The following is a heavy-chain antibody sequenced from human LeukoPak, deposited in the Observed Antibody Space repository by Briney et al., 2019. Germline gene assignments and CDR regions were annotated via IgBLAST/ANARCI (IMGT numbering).Heavy chain of an antibody. D-gene: IGHD6-19*01. Sequence: GGSLRLSCAASGFTFSNAWMSWVRQAPGKGLEWVVRIKSKTDGGTTDYAAPVKGRFTISRDDSKNTLYLQMNSLETEDTAVYYCTSIAVAAWGQGTLVTVSS. V-gene: IGHV3-15*01. J-gene: IGHJ5*02. CDR1: GFTFSNAW. CDR3: TSIAVAA. CDR2: IKSKTDGGTT.